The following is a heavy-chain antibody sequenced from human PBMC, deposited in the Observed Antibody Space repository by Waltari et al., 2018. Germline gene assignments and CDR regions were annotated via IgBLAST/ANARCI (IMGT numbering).Heavy chain of an antibody. D-gene: IGHD4-17*01. CDR1: GFSFSNYD. J-gene: IGHJ4*02. Sequence: QVQLVESGGGVVQPGGSLTLSCAASGFSFSNYDMHWVRQAPGKGLDWLASIRYDRGKKDYADSVKGLFTISRNNTKNTLYLQMISLRPEDTAVYYCTKDRTTRGGLRGEGFDYWGQGILVTVSS. CDR3: TKDRTTRGGLRGEGFDY. CDR2: IRYDRGKK. V-gene: IGHV3-30*02.